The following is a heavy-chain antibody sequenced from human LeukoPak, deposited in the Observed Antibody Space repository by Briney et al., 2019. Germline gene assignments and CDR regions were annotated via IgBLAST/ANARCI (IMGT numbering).Heavy chain of an antibody. V-gene: IGHV4-59*01. J-gene: IGHJ4*02. CDR1: GDSISTYF. CDR3: ARTQMGYFFDY. Sequence: SETLSLTCTVSGDSISTYFWSWIRQPPGKGQEWIGYISYSGGTNYKPSLKSRVTISVDTSKNQFSLKLSSVIAADTAVYYCARTQMGYFFDYWGQGTLVTVSS. CDR2: ISYSGGT. D-gene: IGHD5-24*01.